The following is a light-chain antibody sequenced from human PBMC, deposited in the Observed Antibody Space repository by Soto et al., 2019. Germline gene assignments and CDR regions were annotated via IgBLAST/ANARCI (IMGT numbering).Light chain of an antibody. V-gene: IGLV2-14*01. J-gene: IGLJ1*01. CDR1: SSDVGGSDH. Sequence: QSALTQPASVSDSPGQSITISCTGSSSDVGGSDHVSWYQQHPGKAPKLMIYEVTKRPSGVSDRFSGSKSDNTASLTISGLQAEDEADYYCSSYTTTSTYVFGTGTKLTVL. CDR2: EVT. CDR3: SSYTTTSTYV.